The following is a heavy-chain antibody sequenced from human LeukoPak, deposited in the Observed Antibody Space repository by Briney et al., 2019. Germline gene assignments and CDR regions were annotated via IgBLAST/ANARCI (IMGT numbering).Heavy chain of an antibody. V-gene: IGHV3-21*01. Sequence: GGALRLSCAASGFTFSSYSMNWVRQAPGKGLEWVSFISRRRSYIYYAYSVKGRCTISRDNAKNSLYLQMNSLRAEDTAVYYCARGSYYGDWFDPWGQGTLVTVSS. CDR3: ARGSYYGDWFDP. J-gene: IGHJ5*02. CDR1: GFTFSSYS. CDR2: ISRRRSYI. D-gene: IGHD1-26*01.